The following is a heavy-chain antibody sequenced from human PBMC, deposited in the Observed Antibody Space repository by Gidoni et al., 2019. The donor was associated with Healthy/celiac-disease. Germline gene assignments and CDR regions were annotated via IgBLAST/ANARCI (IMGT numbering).Heavy chain of an antibody. CDR3: TRHDRIAAAGTDY. CDR1: GFTFSGSA. V-gene: IGHV3-73*02. D-gene: IGHD6-13*01. Sequence: EVQLVESGGVLVQPGGSLKLSCAASGFTFSGSAMHWVRQASGKGLEWVGRIRSKANSYATAHAASVKGRFTISRDDSKNTAYLQMNSLKTEDTAVYYCTRHDRIAAAGTDYWGQGTLVTVSS. J-gene: IGHJ4*02. CDR2: IRSKANSYAT.